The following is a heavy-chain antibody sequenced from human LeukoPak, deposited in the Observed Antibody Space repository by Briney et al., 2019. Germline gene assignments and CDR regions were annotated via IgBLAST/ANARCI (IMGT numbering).Heavy chain of an antibody. CDR2: ISYDGSNK. Sequence: GGSLRLSCAASGFTFSSYAMHWVRQAPGKGLEWVAVISYDGSNKYYADSVKGRFTISRDNSKNTLYLQMNSLRAEDTAVYYCARAVVPAANPFRYYYYMDVWGKGTTVTVSS. CDR1: GFTFSSYA. J-gene: IGHJ6*03. V-gene: IGHV3-30-3*01. D-gene: IGHD2-2*01. CDR3: ARAVVPAANPFRYYYYMDV.